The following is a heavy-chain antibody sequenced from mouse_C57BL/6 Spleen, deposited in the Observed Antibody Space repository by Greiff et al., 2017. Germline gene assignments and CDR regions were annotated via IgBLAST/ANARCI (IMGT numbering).Heavy chain of an antibody. Sequence: EVKLEESGGGLVKPGGSLKLSCAASGFTFSDYGMHWVRQAPEKGLEWVAYISSGSSTIYYADTVKGRFTISRDNAKNTLFLQMTSLRSEDTAMYYCARERGYYSNYFFDYWGQGTTLTVSS. V-gene: IGHV5-17*01. CDR3: ARERGYYSNYFFDY. CDR2: ISSGSSTI. J-gene: IGHJ2*01. CDR1: GFTFSDYG. D-gene: IGHD2-5*01.